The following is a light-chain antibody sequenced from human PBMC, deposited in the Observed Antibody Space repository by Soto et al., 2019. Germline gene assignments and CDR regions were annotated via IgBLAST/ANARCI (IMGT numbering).Light chain of an antibody. J-gene: IGLJ1*01. Sequence: QSVLTQPASVSGSPGQSITISCTGTSSDVGAYNYVSWYQQYPDKAPKVMIYDVSNRPSGVSNRFSGSKSGNTASLTISGLQAEDEADYYCLSYTTSGTYVFGPGTKLTVL. V-gene: IGLV2-14*01. CDR3: LSYTTSGTYV. CDR2: DVS. CDR1: SSDVGAYNY.